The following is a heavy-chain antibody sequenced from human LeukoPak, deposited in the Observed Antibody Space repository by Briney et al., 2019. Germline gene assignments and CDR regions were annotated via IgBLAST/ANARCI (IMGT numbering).Heavy chain of an antibody. V-gene: IGHV3-23*01. Sequence: PGGSLRLSCAASGFSFSNYGMTWVRQAPGKGLGWVSAISGSGGSTYYADSVKGRFTISRDNSKNTLYLQMNSLRGEDTAVYFCAKAPAGPEYSSSWRFGYNWFDPWGQGTLVIVSS. J-gene: IGHJ5*02. CDR1: GFSFSNYG. CDR2: ISGSGGST. CDR3: AKAPAGPEYSSSWRFGYNWFDP. D-gene: IGHD6-13*01.